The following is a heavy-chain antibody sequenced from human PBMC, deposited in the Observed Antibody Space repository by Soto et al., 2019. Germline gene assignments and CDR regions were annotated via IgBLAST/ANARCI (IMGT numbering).Heavy chain of an antibody. D-gene: IGHD3-3*01. J-gene: IGHJ6*02. CDR3: ARSRGEYYDFWSGYYPYYYYGMDV. V-gene: IGHV1-69*01. Sequence: QVQLVQSGAEVKKPGSSVKVSCKASGGTFSSYAISWVRQAPGQGLEWMGGIIPIFGTANYAQKFQGRVTITGDESTSTAYMELSSLRSEDTAVYYCARSRGEYYDFWSGYYPYYYYGMDVWGQGTTVTVSS. CDR2: IIPIFGTA. CDR1: GGTFSSYA.